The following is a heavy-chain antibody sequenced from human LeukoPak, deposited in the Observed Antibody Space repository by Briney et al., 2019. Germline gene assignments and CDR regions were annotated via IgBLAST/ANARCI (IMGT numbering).Heavy chain of an antibody. CDR1: GFTFDDYA. J-gene: IGHJ5*01. V-gene: IGHV3-23*01. Sequence: GGSLRLSCAASGFTFDDYAMNWVRQAPGKGLEWVSGISGSGGSTYYADSVKGRFTISRDNTKNTLYLQMNSLRAEDTAVYYCAKDRHAPGRYCSSTSCFPFDSWGQGTLVTVSS. D-gene: IGHD2-2*01. CDR2: ISGSGGST. CDR3: AKDRHAPGRYCSSTSCFPFDS.